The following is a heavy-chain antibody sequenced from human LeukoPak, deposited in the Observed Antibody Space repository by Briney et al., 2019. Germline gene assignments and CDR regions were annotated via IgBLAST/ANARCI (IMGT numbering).Heavy chain of an antibody. Sequence: PSETLSLTCTVSGGSISSYYWSWSRQPPGKGLEWIGFIFYSGSTNSNPSLKSRVTISVDTSKNQFSLKLSSVTAADTAVYYCARHGVDDYGDYRGWFDPWGQGTLVTVFS. D-gene: IGHD4-17*01. CDR1: GGSISSYY. CDR3: ARHGVDDYGDYRGWFDP. V-gene: IGHV4-59*08. CDR2: IFYSGST. J-gene: IGHJ5*02.